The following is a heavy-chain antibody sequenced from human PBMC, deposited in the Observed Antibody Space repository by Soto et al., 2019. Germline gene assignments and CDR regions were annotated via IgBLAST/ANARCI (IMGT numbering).Heavy chain of an antibody. V-gene: IGHV3-21*01. Sequence: GSQRLSCAASGFTFSSYSMNWVRQAPGKGLEWVSSISSSSSYIYYADSVKGRFTISRDNAKNSLYLQMNSLRAEDTAVYYCASRSQYYDFWSGYYGMDVWGQGTTVTVSS. D-gene: IGHD3-3*01. CDR1: GFTFSSYS. CDR2: ISSSSSYI. J-gene: IGHJ6*02. CDR3: ASRSQYYDFWSGYYGMDV.